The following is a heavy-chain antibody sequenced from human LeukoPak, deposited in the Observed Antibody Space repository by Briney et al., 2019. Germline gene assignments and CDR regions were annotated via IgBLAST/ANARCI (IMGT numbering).Heavy chain of an antibody. CDR1: GGSFSGYY. V-gene: IGHV4-34*01. Sequence: SETLSLTCAVYGGSFSGYYWSWIRQPPGKGLEWIGEINHSGSTNYNPSLKSRVTISVDTSKNQFSLKLSSVTAADTAVYYCARGRPRYYDILTGYYVNYNWFDPWGQGTLVTVSS. CDR2: INHSGST. J-gene: IGHJ5*02. CDR3: ARGRPRYYDILTGYYVNYNWFDP. D-gene: IGHD3-9*01.